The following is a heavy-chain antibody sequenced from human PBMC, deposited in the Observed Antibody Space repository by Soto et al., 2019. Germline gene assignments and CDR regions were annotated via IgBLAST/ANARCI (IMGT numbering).Heavy chain of an antibody. CDR2: INSDGSST. CDR3: ARNPAPSGRYDY. D-gene: IGHD6-19*01. CDR1: GFTFSNYW. Sequence: PGGSLRLSCAASGFTFSNYWMDWVRQVPGKGLMWVSRINSDGSSTAYADSVKGRFTISRDNAKSTLYLQMNSLTAEDTAVYYCARNPAPSGRYDYWGHGTLVTVSS. J-gene: IGHJ4*01. V-gene: IGHV3-74*01.